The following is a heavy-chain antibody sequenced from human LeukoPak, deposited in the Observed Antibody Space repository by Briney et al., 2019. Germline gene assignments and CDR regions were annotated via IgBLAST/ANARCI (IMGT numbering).Heavy chain of an antibody. J-gene: IGHJ4*02. CDR1: GFPFSSYS. V-gene: IGHV3-21*01. CDR3: ARDQGWEPTFHFDS. CDR2: ISSSSSYI. Sequence: GGSLRLSCAASGFPFSSYSMTWVRQAPGKGLEWVSSISSSSSYIYYADSVEGRFTISRDNAKNSLFLQMNSLRAEDTAVYYRARDQGWEPTFHFDSWGPGILVTVSS. D-gene: IGHD1-26*01.